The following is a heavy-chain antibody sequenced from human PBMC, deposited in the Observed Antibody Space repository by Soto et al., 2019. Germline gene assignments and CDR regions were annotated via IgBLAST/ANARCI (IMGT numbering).Heavy chain of an antibody. CDR3: ARVQVAAQPLEY. J-gene: IGHJ1*01. Sequence: RCIMQPPGKGLEWIGYIYYSGSTNYNPSLKSRVTISVDTSKNQFSLKLSSVTAADTAVYYCARVQVAAQPLEY. CDR2: IYYSGST. D-gene: IGHD6-13*01. V-gene: IGHV4-59*01.